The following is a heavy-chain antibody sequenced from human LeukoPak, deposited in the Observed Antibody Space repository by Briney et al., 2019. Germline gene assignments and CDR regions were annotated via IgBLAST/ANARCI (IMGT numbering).Heavy chain of an antibody. D-gene: IGHD3-10*01. CDR2: ITSSSIYK. CDR1: GFTFSRYN. V-gene: IGHV3-21*01. Sequence: PGGSLRLSCATSGFTFSRYNMNWVRQAPGKGLEWVSSITSSSIYKYYADSMKGRFTISRDNAKNSLYLQMDSLRAEDTAVHYCARDGITMRILEYWGQGTLVTVSS. CDR3: ARDGITMRILEY. J-gene: IGHJ4*02.